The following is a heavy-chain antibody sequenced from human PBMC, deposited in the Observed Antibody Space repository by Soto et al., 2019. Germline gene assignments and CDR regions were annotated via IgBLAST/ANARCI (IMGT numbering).Heavy chain of an antibody. Sequence: QVQLVQSGAEVKKPGSSVKVSCKASGGTFSSYAISWVRQAPGQGLEWMGGIIPIFGTANYAQKFQGRVTMTADESTSTAYMELSSLRSEDTAVYYCAREMGYDSSGYYYYYYYYGMDVWGQGTTVTVSS. D-gene: IGHD3-22*01. J-gene: IGHJ6*02. CDR1: GGTFSSYA. CDR3: AREMGYDSSGYYYYYYYYGMDV. CDR2: IIPIFGTA. V-gene: IGHV1-69*01.